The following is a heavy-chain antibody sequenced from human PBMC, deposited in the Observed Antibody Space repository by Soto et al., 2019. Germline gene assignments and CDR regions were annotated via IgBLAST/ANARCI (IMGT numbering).Heavy chain of an antibody. J-gene: IGHJ5*02. CDR3: ARALNFGWFDP. Sequence: SETLSLTCTVSGGSISSYYWSWIRQPPGKGLEWIGYIYYSGSTNYNPSLKSRVTISVDTSKNQFSLKLSSVTAADTAVYYCARALNFGWFDPWGQGPFVT. CDR1: GGSISSYY. V-gene: IGHV4-59*01. CDR2: IYYSGST. D-gene: IGHD3-3*01.